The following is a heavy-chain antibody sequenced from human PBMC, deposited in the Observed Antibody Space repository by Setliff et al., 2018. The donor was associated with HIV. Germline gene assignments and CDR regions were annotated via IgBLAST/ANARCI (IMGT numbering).Heavy chain of an antibody. CDR3: ARHRPWEVDVFDI. Sequence: PSETLSLTCRVSGGSMRNYYWSWIRQPPRKGLEWVGYISYNGITTYKPSLKSRVTISVDTSKNQFPLKLTSVTAADTAVDYCARHRPWEVDVFDIWGQGTMVTVSS. V-gene: IGHV4-59*08. CDR2: ISYNGIT. J-gene: IGHJ3*02. CDR1: GGSMRNYY. D-gene: IGHD1-26*01.